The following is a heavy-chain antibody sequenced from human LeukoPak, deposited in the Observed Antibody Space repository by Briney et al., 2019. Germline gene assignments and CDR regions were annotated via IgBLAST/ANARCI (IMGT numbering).Heavy chain of an antibody. CDR2: IIPIFGTA. V-gene: IGHV1-69*05. CDR1: GGTFSSYA. J-gene: IGHJ4*02. D-gene: IGHD6-6*01. CDR3: AMHYSSIAARPRSDY. Sequence: GSSVKVSCKASGGTFSSYAISWVRQAPGQGLEWMGGIIPIFGTANYAQKFQGRVTITTDESTSTAYMELSSLRSEDTAVYYCAMHYSSIAARPRSDYWGQGTLVTVSS.